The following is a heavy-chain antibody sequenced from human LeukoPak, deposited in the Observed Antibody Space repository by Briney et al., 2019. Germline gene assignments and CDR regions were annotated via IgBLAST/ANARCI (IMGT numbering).Heavy chain of an antibody. CDR1: GFTFSNAW. Sequence: GGSLRLSCAASGFTFSNAWMSWVRQAPGKGREWVGRIKSKTDGGTTDYAAPVKGRSTISREDSKNTLYLQMNSLKTEDTAVYYCTTVRYSNRYFDYWGQGTLVTVSS. J-gene: IGHJ4*02. D-gene: IGHD4-11*01. CDR3: TTVRYSNRYFDY. V-gene: IGHV3-15*01. CDR2: IKSKTDGGTT.